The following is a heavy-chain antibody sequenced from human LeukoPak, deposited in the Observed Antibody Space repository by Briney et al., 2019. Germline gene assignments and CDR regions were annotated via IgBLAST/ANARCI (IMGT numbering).Heavy chain of an antibody. D-gene: IGHD3-10*01. Sequence: GGSLRLSCAASGFTVSSNYMTWVRQAPGKGLEWVSVIHSGGSTYYADSVRGRFAISRDNAKKSLYLQMNSLRDEDTAVYYCVSGEDSGRPQAIDYWAREPWSPSPQ. CDR1: GFTVSSNY. CDR3: VSGEDSGRPQAIDY. CDR2: IHSGGST. J-gene: IGHJ4*02. V-gene: IGHV3-53*01.